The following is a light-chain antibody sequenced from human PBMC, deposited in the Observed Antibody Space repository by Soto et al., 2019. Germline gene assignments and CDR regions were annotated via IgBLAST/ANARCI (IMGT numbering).Light chain of an antibody. CDR1: QDIRND. V-gene: IGKV1-6*01. CDR2: NAS. CDR3: LQDDSYPRT. Sequence: AIQRTQSPSSLSSSVGDRVTITCRASQDIRNDLGWYQHKPGKAPNLLIYNASSLQSGVPSRFNGSGSGTDFTLTISSLQPEDSATYYCLQDDSYPRTFGPGTKVDVK. J-gene: IGKJ3*01.